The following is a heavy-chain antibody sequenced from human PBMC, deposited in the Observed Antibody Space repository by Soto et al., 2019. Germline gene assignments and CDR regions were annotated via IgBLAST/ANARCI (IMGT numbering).Heavy chain of an antibody. Sequence: SETLSLTCTVSGGSISSGGYYWSWIRQHPGKGLEWIGYMHHSGSTYYSPSLKSRVTISVDTSKNQFSLKLNSVTAADTAVYYCAREGAGDFGDRTYAFDICGQGTMVTVSS. V-gene: IGHV4-31*03. J-gene: IGHJ3*02. CDR1: GGSISSGGYY. D-gene: IGHD4-17*01. CDR2: MHHSGST. CDR3: AREGAGDFGDRTYAFDI.